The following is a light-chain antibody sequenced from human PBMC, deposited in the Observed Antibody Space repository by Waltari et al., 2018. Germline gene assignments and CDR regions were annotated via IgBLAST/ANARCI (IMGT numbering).Light chain of an antibody. CDR1: QGIGTW. J-gene: IGKJ1*01. V-gene: IGKV1-12*01. CDR3: QQSHSFPWT. Sequence: DIQMTQSPSSVSASVGNRVNNTCRASQGIGTWLAWYQQKAGKAPRLLIYTASGLRDGVPSRFSGSGSGTDFTLTINSLQPEDFAIYYCQQSHSFPWTFGQGTRVDIK. CDR2: TAS.